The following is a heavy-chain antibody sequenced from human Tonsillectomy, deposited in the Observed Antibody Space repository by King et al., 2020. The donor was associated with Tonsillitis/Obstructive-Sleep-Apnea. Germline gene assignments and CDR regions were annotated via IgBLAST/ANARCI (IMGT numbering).Heavy chain of an antibody. J-gene: IGHJ4*02. CDR3: ARNPSSSWDYHFDS. CDR2: IYPGDSET. D-gene: IGHD6-13*01. Sequence: DVQLVQSGAEVKKPGESLKISCKSSGSTFISYWIGWVRQMPGKGLAWMGIIYPGDSETRYSPSFQGQVTISADKSISTAYLQWSSLKASDSAIYYCARNPSSSWDYHFDSWGQGTLVTVSS. CDR1: GSTFISYW. V-gene: IGHV5-51*03.